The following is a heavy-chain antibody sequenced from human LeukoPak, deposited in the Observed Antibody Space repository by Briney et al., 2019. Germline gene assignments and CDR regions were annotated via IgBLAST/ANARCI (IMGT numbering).Heavy chain of an antibody. Sequence: SETLSLTCTVSGGSISSYYWSWVRQPPGKGLEWIGYVSYSGSTDYNPSLKSRVIMSVDSSKNQFSLILISVTAADTAVYYCARDLDWNYADYWGQGTLVTVSS. D-gene: IGHD1-7*01. V-gene: IGHV4-59*12. J-gene: IGHJ4*02. CDR2: VSYSGST. CDR3: ARDLDWNYADY. CDR1: GGSISSYY.